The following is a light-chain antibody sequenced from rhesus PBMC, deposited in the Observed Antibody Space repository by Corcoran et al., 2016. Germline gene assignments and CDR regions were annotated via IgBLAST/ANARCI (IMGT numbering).Light chain of an antibody. V-gene: IGKV1-22*01. CDR2: KAS. Sequence: DIQMTQSTSSLSASVGDTVTITCRASQSISSWLDWYQLQPGKAPKFLIYKASNLQSGVPARFIGSGSGTDFTFTISSLEPEDFATYYCLQYSSSPWTFGRGTKVEIK. CDR1: QSISSW. J-gene: IGKJ1*01. CDR3: LQYSSSPWT.